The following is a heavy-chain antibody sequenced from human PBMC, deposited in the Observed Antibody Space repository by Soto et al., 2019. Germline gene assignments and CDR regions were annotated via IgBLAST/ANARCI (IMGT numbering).Heavy chain of an antibody. D-gene: IGHD5-18*01. J-gene: IGHJ5*02. CDR3: ARVYPSDTRYGYVGNNWFDP. CDR2: INPSGGTT. Sequence: QVQLVQSGAEVKKPGASVKVSCKASGYTFTSYYMHWVRQAPGQGLECLGIINPSGGTTSYAQKFRGRVTMTRDTSTSTFYMELSSLRSEDTAVYYCARVYPSDTRYGYVGNNWFDPWGQGTLVTVSS. CDR1: GYTFTSYY. V-gene: IGHV1-46*03.